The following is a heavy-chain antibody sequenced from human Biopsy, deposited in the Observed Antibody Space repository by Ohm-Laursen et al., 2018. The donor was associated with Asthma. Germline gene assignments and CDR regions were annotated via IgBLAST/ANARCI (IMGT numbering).Heavy chain of an antibody. V-gene: IGHV3-33*01. CDR2: VGSDESYT. CDR3: ARDFSRAIMIGGGREHYFDF. Sequence: SLRLSCAASGFTFMTYGMHWVRQVPGKGLEWVATVGSDESYTDHADSVKGRFTISRDNSRNTLHLQMNSLSPEDTAVYYCARDFSRAIMIGGGREHYFDFWGQGTLVTVSS. J-gene: IGHJ4*02. D-gene: IGHD3-16*01. CDR1: GFTFMTYG.